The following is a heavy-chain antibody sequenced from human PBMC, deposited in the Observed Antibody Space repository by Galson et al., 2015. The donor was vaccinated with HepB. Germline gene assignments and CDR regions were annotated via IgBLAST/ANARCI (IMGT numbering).Heavy chain of an antibody. V-gene: IGHV4-30-4*08. CDR3: ARVGYCTGGNCYSGWYFDL. D-gene: IGHD2-15*01. CDR1: GGSISSGGYY. J-gene: IGHJ2*01. Sequence: TLSLTCTVSGGSISSGGYYWSWIRQHPGKGLEWIGYIYYSGSTYYNPSLKSRVTISVDTSKNQFSLKLSSVTAADTAVCYCARVGYCTGGNCYSGWYFDLWGRGTLVTVSS. CDR2: IYYSGST.